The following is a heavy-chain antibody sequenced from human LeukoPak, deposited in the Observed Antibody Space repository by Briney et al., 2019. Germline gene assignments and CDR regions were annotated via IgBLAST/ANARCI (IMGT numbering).Heavy chain of an antibody. D-gene: IGHD2-8*01. Sequence: GSSVKVSCKASGYNFSGHYMHWVRQAPGQGLEWMGWIKHSNDDTKYAQNFQGRVTMTRDTSISTAYMELSSLRSDDTAGYYCASPPLGSAMYYAQWGQGTQVTVCS. CDR2: IKHSNDDT. J-gene: IGHJ4*02. CDR1: GYNFSGHY. CDR3: ASPPLGSAMYYAQ. V-gene: IGHV1-2*02.